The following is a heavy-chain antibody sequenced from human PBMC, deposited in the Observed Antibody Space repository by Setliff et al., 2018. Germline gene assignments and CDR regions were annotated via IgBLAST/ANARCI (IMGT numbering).Heavy chain of an antibody. CDR3: ARGGVFGHCSGASCYFLH. CDR2: IFNDGST. Sequence: GGSLRLSCVVSGITISNNFWSWVRQAPGKGLEWVSIIFNDGSTYYADSVKGRFTISRDISKSTLYLHMNSLRAEDTAVYYCARGGVFGHCSGASCYFLHWGQGSLVTVSS. CDR1: GITISNNF. D-gene: IGHD2-15*01. J-gene: IGHJ4*02. V-gene: IGHV3-53*01.